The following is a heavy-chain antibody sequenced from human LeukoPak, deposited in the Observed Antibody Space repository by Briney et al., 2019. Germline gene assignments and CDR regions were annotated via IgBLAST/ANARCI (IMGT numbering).Heavy chain of an antibody. J-gene: IGHJ2*01. CDR2: IYPGDSDT. CDR3: WRRTAYMEYCDL. CDR1: GHSSTTLG. Sequence: GESLQIYCTGHGHSSTTLGMACARQMPGKGLEWMGTIYPGDSDTRYSPSFQGQVTISADKSTSIAYLQWSSLKAADTAIHYWWRRTAYMEYCDLWGRGTLVTVSS. D-gene: IGHD3-16*01. V-gene: IGHV5-51*01.